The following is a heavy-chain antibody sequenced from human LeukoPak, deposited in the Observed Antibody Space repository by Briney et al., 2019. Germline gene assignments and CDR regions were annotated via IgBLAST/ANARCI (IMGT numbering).Heavy chain of an antibody. CDR2: ISSSSSYI. D-gene: IGHD6-13*01. CDR1: GFTFRSYS. CDR3: ARVSSWSGAFDI. V-gene: IGHV3-21*01. Sequence: GGSLRLSRAASGFTFRSYSMNWVRQAPGKGLEGVSSISSSSSYIYYADSVKGRFTISRDNAKNSLYLQMNSLRAEDTAVYYCARVSSWSGAFDIWGQGTMVTVSS. J-gene: IGHJ3*02.